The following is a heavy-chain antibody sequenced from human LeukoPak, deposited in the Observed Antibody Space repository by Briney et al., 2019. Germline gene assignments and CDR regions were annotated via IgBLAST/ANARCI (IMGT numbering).Heavy chain of an antibody. CDR1: GYTFTSYY. V-gene: IGHV1-46*01. CDR2: INPSGGST. Sequence: GASVKASCKASGYTFTSYYMHWVRQAPGQGLEWMGIINPSGGSTSYAQKFQGRVTMTRDTSTSTVYMELSSLRSEDTAVYYCARDPQDDGGNYYFDYWGQGTLVTVSS. CDR3: ARDPQDDGGNYYFDY. D-gene: IGHD4-23*01. J-gene: IGHJ4*02.